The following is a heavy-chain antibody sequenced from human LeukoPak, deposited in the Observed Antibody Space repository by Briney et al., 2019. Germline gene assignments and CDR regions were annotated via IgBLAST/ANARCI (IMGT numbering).Heavy chain of an antibody. D-gene: IGHD3-9*01. CDR3: ARDIGHYDLLTGYYSLSDY. J-gene: IGHJ4*02. Sequence: ASVKVSFKASGYTFTSYYMHWVRQAPGQRLEWMGLINPSSGRASYAQKLQGRVIMTRDTSTSTVYLELSSLKSEDTAVYYCARDIGHYDLLTGYYSLSDYWGQGTLVTVSS. CDR2: INPSSGRA. V-gene: IGHV1-46*04. CDR1: GYTFTSYY.